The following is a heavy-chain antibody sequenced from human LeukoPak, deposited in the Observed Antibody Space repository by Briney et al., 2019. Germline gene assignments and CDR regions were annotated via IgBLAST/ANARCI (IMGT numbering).Heavy chain of an antibody. Sequence: SETLSLTCAVYAGSFSGYYWSWIRQPPGKGLEWIGEINHSGSTNYNPSLKSRVTISVDTSKSQFSLKLSSVTAADTAVYYCSRDDSSGGDARDIGGQGTMVTVSS. CDR3: SRDDSSGGDARDI. D-gene: IGHD3-22*01. J-gene: IGHJ3*02. V-gene: IGHV4-34*01. CDR2: INHSGST. CDR1: AGSFSGYY.